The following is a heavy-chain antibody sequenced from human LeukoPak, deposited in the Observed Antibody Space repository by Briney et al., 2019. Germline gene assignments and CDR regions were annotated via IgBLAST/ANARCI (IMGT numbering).Heavy chain of an antibody. V-gene: IGHV3-33*01. CDR2: IWYDGSNK. J-gene: IGHJ4*02. CDR3: ASQHNYDFWSGYFSFPPGTPHTDY. D-gene: IGHD3-3*01. CDR1: GFTFSSHG. Sequence: GRSLRLSCAASGFTFSSHGMHWVRQAPGKGLEWVAVIWYDGSNKYYADSVKGRFTISRDNSKNTLYLQMNSLRAEDTAVYYCASQHNYDFWSGYFSFPPGTPHTDYWGQGTLVTVSS.